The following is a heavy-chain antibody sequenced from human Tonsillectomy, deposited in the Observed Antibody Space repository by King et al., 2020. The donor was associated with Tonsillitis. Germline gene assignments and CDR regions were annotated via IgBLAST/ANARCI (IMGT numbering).Heavy chain of an antibody. CDR1: GGSISSSNW. V-gene: IGHV4-4*02. Sequence: QLQESGPGLVKPSGTLSLTCAVSGGSISSSNWWSWVRKPPGKGLEWIGEIYHSGSTNYNPSLKSRVTISVDKSKNQFSLKLSSVTAADTAVYYCATQGVGFYGDYKKPYYYYGMDVWGQGTTVTVSS. D-gene: IGHD4-17*01. J-gene: IGHJ6*02. CDR3: ATQGVGFYGDYKKPYYYYGMDV. CDR2: IYHSGST.